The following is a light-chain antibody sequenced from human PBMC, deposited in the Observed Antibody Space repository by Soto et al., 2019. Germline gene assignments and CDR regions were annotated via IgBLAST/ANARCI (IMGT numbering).Light chain of an antibody. J-gene: IGKJ2*01. CDR2: KAS. Sequence: DIQLTQSPSFLSASVGDRVTITCRASQSISTYLAWYQQKPGNAPKLLIYKASNLQSGVPSRFSGSGSGTEFTLTISSLQPDDFATYYCQQYNSYSPYTFGQGTNLEIK. CDR3: QQYNSYSPYT. V-gene: IGKV1-5*03. CDR1: QSISTY.